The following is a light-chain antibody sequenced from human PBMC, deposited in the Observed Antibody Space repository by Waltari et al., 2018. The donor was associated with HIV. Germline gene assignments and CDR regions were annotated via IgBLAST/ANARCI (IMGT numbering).Light chain of an antibody. V-gene: IGLV1-47*01. Sequence: QSVLTQPPSASGTPGQRVTISCSGRRSNIGDHYVYWYQQLPGTAPKLLIYRNYQRPSGVPDRFSGSKSGTSASLAISGLRSEDEGDFYCASWDDSLRNWVFGGGTKLTVL. J-gene: IGLJ3*02. CDR2: RNY. CDR3: ASWDDSLRNWV. CDR1: RSNIGDHY.